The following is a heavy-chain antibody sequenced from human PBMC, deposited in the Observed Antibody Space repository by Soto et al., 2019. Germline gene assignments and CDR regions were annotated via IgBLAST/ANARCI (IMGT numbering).Heavy chain of an antibody. CDR3: ASQASGWYPDY. D-gene: IGHD6-19*01. CDR2: IFDSGTT. Sequence: SETLSLTCTVSGGSISSGGYYWSWLRQHPGKGLEWIGYIFDSGTTYCNPSLKSRVTISVDPSKSQFSLRLTSVTATDTAVYYCASQASGWYPDYWGQGTLVTVSS. J-gene: IGHJ4*02. CDR1: GGSISSGGYY. V-gene: IGHV4-31*03.